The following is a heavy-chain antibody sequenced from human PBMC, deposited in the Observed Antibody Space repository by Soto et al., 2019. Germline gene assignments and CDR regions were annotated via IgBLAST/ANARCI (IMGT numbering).Heavy chain of an antibody. V-gene: IGHV3-53*01. Sequence: GGSLRLSCAASGFTVSSNYMSWVRQAPGKGLEWVSIIYTGDTTYYAESVKGRFTISRDNSKNTLYLQMNSLRAEDTAVYFCARDSRGGMDVGGQGTTVTVSS. J-gene: IGHJ6*02. CDR1: GFTVSSNY. CDR3: ARDSRGGMDV. CDR2: IYTGDTT.